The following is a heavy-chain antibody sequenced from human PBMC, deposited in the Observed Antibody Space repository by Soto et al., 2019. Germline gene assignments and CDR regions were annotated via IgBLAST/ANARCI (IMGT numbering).Heavy chain of an antibody. CDR2: IIPIFGTA. J-gene: IGHJ3*02. Sequence: SVKVSCKASGGTFSSYAISWVRQAPGQGLEWMGGIIPIFGTANYAQKFQGRVTITADESTSTAYMELSSLRSEDTAVYYCARGRERWELLRTIAFDIWGQGTMVTVSS. CDR3: ARGRERWELLRTIAFDI. CDR1: GGTFSSYA. D-gene: IGHD1-26*01. V-gene: IGHV1-69*13.